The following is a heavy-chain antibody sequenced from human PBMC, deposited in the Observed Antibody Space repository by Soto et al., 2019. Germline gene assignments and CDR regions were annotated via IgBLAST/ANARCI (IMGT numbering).Heavy chain of an antibody. CDR1: GVSINSGGYY. D-gene: IGHD3-22*01. V-gene: IGHV4-31*03. J-gene: IGHJ4*02. CDR3: ARATYSSDSSGYQTSLFDY. Sequence: PSETLSLTCTVSGVSINSGGYYWSWIRQHPGRGLEWIGYIYYTGSTYYNPSLKSRVTISVDTSKNQFSLKLSSVTAADTALYYCARATYSSDSSGYQTSLFDYWGQGTLVTVPS. CDR2: IYYTGST.